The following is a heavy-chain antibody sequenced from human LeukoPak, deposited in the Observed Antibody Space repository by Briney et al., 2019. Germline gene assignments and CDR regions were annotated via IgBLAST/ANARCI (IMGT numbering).Heavy chain of an antibody. V-gene: IGHV3-23*03. CDR3: ANSNGGAAAIFFYY. J-gene: IGHJ4*02. Sequence: GGSLRFSCAASGFAFSTYAMSWVRQAPGKGLEWVSVFYSDGSKYYADSVKGRFTISRDNSKNTLYLQMNSLRAEDRAVYYCANSNGGAAAIFFYYWGQGTLVTVSS. D-gene: IGHD6-13*01. CDR1: GFAFSTYA. CDR2: FYSDGSK.